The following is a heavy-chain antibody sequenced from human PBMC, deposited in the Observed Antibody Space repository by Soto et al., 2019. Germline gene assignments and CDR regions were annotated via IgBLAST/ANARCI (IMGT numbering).Heavy chain of an antibody. Sequence: GASVKVSCKASGGTFSSYAISWVRQAPGQGLEWMGGIIPIFGTANYAQKFQGRVTITADESTSTAYMELSSLRSEDTAVYYCARERDFWSGYPAGYYYYYGMDVWGQGTTVTVSS. D-gene: IGHD3-3*01. CDR1: GGTFSSYA. V-gene: IGHV1-69*13. J-gene: IGHJ6*02. CDR2: IIPIFGTA. CDR3: ARERDFWSGYPAGYYYYYGMDV.